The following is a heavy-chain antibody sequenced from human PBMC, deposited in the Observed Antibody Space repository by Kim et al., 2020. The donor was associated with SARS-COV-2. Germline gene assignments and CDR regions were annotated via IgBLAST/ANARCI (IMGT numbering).Heavy chain of an antibody. CDR3: TKLFCRSTSCPYNWNYVFDS. J-gene: IGHJ5*01. D-gene: IGHD2-2*01. Sequence: GGSLRLSCATSGFTFSNYAMTWVRQAPGKGLEWVSTITDRGESTYYADSVKGRFTISRDNSKNTLYLQMSSLRAEDTAVYSCTKLFCRSTSCPYNWNYVFDSWGQGTLVTVSS. CDR2: ITDRGEST. CDR1: GFTFSNYA. V-gene: IGHV3-23*01.